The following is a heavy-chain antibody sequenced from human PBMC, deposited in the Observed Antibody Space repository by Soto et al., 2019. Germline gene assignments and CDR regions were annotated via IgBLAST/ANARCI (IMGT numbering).Heavy chain of an antibody. CDR3: ARRNLWFGEDWFDH. CDR2: IYYSGST. CDR1: GGSISSSSYY. V-gene: IGHV4-39*01. Sequence: QLQLQESGPGLVKPSETLSLTCTVSGGSISSSSYYWGWIRQPPGKGLEWIGSIYYSGSTYYNPSIKSRVTISVDTSKNQFSLKLSSVTAADTAVYYCARRNLWFGEDWFDHWGQGTLVTVSS. D-gene: IGHD3-10*01. J-gene: IGHJ5*02.